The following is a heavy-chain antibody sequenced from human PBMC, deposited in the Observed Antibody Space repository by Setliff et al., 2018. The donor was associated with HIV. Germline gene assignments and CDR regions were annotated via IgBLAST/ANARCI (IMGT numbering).Heavy chain of an antibody. CDR2: IHPSGGST. CDR3: ARVRYCSGGSCYGGEYWFDP. Sequence: ASVKVSCKASGYTFTSYYIHWVRQAPGQGLAWMGVIHPSGGSTSYAQSFQDRVTMTRDTSTSTVYMELSSLRSEDTAVYYCARVRYCSGGSCYGGEYWFDPWGQGTLVTVSS. V-gene: IGHV1-46*01. J-gene: IGHJ5*02. D-gene: IGHD2-15*01. CDR1: GYTFTSYY.